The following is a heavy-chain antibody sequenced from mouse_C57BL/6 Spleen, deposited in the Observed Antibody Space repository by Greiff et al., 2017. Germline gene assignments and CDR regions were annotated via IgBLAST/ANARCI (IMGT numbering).Heavy chain of an antibody. Sequence: QVQLQQPGAELVRPGSSVKLSCKASGYTFTSYWMEWVKQRPGQGLEWIGNIYPSDSETHYNQKFKDKATLTVDKSSSTAYMKLSSLTSEDSAVYYCARDGSSYDWYCDVWGTGTTVTVSS. V-gene: IGHV1-61*01. CDR3: ARDGSSYDWYCDV. CDR1: GYTFTSYW. J-gene: IGHJ1*03. CDR2: IYPSDSET. D-gene: IGHD1-1*01.